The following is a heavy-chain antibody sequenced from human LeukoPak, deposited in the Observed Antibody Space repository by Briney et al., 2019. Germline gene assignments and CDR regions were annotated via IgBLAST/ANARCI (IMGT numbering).Heavy chain of an antibody. Sequence: SESLSLTCTGSGDSMISYYWSWIRQLPGKGLEWIGYIYYTGTTNYNPSLRSRVIISVDTSRNHFSLRLNSVTAADTEVYYCARLLPDTLPGLPYYYHYLDVWGKGTTVAVSS. CDR3: ARLLPDTLPGLPYYYHYLDV. J-gene: IGHJ6*03. V-gene: IGHV4-59*01. CDR1: GDSMISYY. D-gene: IGHD2-15*01. CDR2: IYYTGTT.